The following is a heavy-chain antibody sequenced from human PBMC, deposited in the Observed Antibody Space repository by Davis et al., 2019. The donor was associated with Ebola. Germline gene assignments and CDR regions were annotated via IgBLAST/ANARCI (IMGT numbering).Heavy chain of an antibody. Sequence: AASVKVSCKASGYTFTSQYMHWVRQAPGQGLEWMGIINPRGGSTNYAQKFQGRVTVTRDTSTSTVYMELSSLRSEDTAVYYCARDPTAYDSSGYLAPFDYWGQGTLVTVSS. D-gene: IGHD3-22*01. CDR2: INPRGGST. V-gene: IGHV1-46*03. CDR1: GYTFTSQY. CDR3: ARDPTAYDSSGYLAPFDY. J-gene: IGHJ4*02.